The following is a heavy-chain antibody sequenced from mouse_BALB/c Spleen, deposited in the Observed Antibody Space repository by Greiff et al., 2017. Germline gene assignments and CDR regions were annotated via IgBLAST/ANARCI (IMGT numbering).Heavy chain of an antibody. D-gene: IGHD1-2*01. CDR1: GYSITSDYA. V-gene: IGHV3-2*02. CDR3: ARGAPLLRLRTSAMDY. J-gene: IGHJ4*01. Sequence: VQLKESGPGLVKPSQSLSLTCTVTGYSITSDYAWNWIRQFPGNKLEWMGYISYSGSTSYNPSLKSRISITRDTSKNQFFLQLNSVTTEDTATYYCARGAPLLRLRTSAMDYWGQGTSVTVSS. CDR2: ISYSGST.